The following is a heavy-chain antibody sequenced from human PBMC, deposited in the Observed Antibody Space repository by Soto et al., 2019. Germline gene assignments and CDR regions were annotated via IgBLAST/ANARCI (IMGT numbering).Heavy chain of an antibody. CDR3: AGAGDPTWPHDY. J-gene: IGHJ4*02. D-gene: IGHD2-21*02. Sequence: QLQLQESGPGLVKPSETLSLTCTVSGGSISSSSYYWGWIRQPPGKGLEWIGSIYYSGSTYYNPSLKSRVTISVDTSKNQFSLKLSSVTAADTAVYYCAGAGDPTWPHDYWGQGTLVTVSS. V-gene: IGHV4-39*01. CDR2: IYYSGST. CDR1: GGSISSSSYY.